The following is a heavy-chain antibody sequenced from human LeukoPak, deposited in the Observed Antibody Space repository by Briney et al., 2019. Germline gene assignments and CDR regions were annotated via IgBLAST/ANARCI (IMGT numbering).Heavy chain of an antibody. D-gene: IGHD3-22*01. V-gene: IGHV3-48*01. CDR1: GFSFSSYS. CDR2: ISSGSRTI. J-gene: IGHJ3*02. CDR3: AKDDRITMIVAVITKGPPRAFDI. Sequence: PGGSLRLSCAASGFSFSSYSMNWVRQAPGRGLEWISYISSGSRTIFYADSVKGRFTISRDNSKNTLYLQMNSLRAEDTAVYYCAKDDRITMIVAVITKGPPRAFDIWGQGTMVTVSS.